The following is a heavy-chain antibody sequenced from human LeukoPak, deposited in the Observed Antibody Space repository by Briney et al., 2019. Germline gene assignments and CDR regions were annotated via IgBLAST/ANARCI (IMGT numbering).Heavy chain of an antibody. D-gene: IGHD3-22*01. CDR3: ARGKGSYDSSGYYDGYFDY. V-gene: IGHV1-69*13. J-gene: IGHJ4*02. CDR1: GYTLTELS. CDR2: IIPIFGTA. Sequence: ASVKVSCKVSGYTLTELSMNWVRQAPGQGLEWMGGIIPIFGTANYAQKFQGRVTITADESTSTAYMELSSLRSEDTAVYYCARGKGSYDSSGYYDGYFDYWGQGTLVTVSS.